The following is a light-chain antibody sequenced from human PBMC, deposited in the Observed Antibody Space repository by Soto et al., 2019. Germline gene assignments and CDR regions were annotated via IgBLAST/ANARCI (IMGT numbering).Light chain of an antibody. Sequence: SYQLTLPPCVSVSPGQTASMTCSGDKLGDKYACWYQQKPGQSPVLVIYQDSKRPSGIPERFSGSNYGNTATLTISGTQAMDEADYYCQAWDSSTASYVFGTGTKVTVL. V-gene: IGLV3-1*01. CDR3: QAWDSSTASYV. J-gene: IGLJ1*01. CDR2: QDS. CDR1: KLGDKY.